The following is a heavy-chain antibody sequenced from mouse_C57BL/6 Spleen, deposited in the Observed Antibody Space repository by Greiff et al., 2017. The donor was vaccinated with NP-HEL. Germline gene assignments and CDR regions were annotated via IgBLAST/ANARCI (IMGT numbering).Heavy chain of an antibody. J-gene: IGHJ2*01. CDR3: ARAGDSSGYVNYFDY. V-gene: IGHV1-81*01. CDR2: IYPRSGNT. Sequence: VQLQQSGAELARPGASVKLSCKASGYTFTSCGISWVKQRTGQGLEWIGEIYPRSGNTYYNEKFKGKATLTADKSSSTAYMELRSLTSEDSAVYFCARAGDSSGYVNYFDYWGQGTTLTVSS. D-gene: IGHD3-2*02. CDR1: GYTFTSCG.